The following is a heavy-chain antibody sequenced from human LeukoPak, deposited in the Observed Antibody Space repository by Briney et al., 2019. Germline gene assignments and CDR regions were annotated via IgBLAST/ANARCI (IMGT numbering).Heavy chain of an antibody. CDR3: ASSTTPNDAFDI. V-gene: IGHV4-61*01. CDR2: IYYSGST. D-gene: IGHD2-2*01. CDR1: GESISRGSYS. Sequence: TSETLSLTCSVAGESISRGSYSWSWIRQLPGRGLEWIGYIYYSGSTNYNPSLKSRVTISVDTSKNQFSLKLSSVTAADTAVYYCASSTTPNDAFDIWGQGTMVTVSS. J-gene: IGHJ3*02.